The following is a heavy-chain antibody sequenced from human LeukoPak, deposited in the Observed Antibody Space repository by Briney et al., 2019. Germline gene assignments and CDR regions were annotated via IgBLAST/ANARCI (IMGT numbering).Heavy chain of an antibody. V-gene: IGHV3-23*01. CDR2: ISGSGGST. Sequence: GGSLRLSCAASGSSFSSYAMSWVRQAPGKGLEWVSTISGSGGSTHYVDSVKGRFTISRDNSKLTLYPQLNSLRADDTAVYYCGRRPVNGVTAYWYFDLWGRGTLVTVSS. CDR3: GRRPVNGVTAYWYFDL. J-gene: IGHJ2*01. CDR1: GSSFSSYA. D-gene: IGHD2-21*02.